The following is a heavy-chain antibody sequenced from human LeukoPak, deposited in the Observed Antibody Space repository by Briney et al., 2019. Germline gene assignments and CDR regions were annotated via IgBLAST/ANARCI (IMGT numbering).Heavy chain of an antibody. D-gene: IGHD6-19*01. CDR2: ISVGGST. CDR1: VFTFSSCA. J-gene: IGHJ5*02. CDR3: AILAVSDPSWSAP. V-gene: IGHV3-23*01. Sequence: PGGSLRLSCAASVFTFSSCAMSWVRQTPGKGLEWVSGISVGGSTHYADSVKGRFTISRDNSNNTLHLQMNSLRGEDTALYYCAILAVSDPSWSAPWSQRTLVTVSS.